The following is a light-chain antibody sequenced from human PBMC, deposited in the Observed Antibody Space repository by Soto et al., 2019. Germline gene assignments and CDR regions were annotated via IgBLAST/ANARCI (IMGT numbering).Light chain of an antibody. CDR1: QCVGTK. CDR3: QQYNSWPRT. Sequence: EIVMTQSPATLSVPPGERATLSCRASQCVGTKFAWYQHKPGQAPRLLIYRASTRATAVPARFTASGSGTEFTLTINSLESEDFAIYYCQQYNSWPRTFGQGTKVDIK. CDR2: RAS. J-gene: IGKJ1*01. V-gene: IGKV3D-15*01.